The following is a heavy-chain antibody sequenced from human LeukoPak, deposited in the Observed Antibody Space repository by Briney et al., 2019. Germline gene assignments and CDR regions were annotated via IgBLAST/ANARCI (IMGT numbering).Heavy chain of an antibody. D-gene: IGHD3-3*01. CDR3: ARVRSEEWLLYYYYGVDV. CDR1: GFTFSSYW. V-gene: IGHV3-7*01. Sequence: GGSLRLSCVASGFTFSSYWMSWVRQAPGKGLEWVANIKQDGSEKYYVDSVKGRFTISRDNAKNSLYLQMNSLRAEDTAVYYCARVRSEEWLLYYYYGVDVWGQGTTVTVSS. J-gene: IGHJ6*02. CDR2: IKQDGSEK.